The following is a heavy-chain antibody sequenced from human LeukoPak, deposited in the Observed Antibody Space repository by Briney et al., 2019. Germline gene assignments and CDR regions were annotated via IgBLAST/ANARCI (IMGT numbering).Heavy chain of an antibody. CDR2: IDNSGTT. Sequence: GGSLRLSCAASGFIFSSSAMSWVRQAPGKGLEWVSTIDNSGTTYCPDSVKGRFTISRYNSKNTLYLQMNSLRAEDTATYYCAKSRGSGTYCFDYWGQGTLVTVSS. J-gene: IGHJ4*02. CDR1: GFIFSSSA. CDR3: AKSRGSGTYCFDY. D-gene: IGHD3-10*01. V-gene: IGHV3-23*01.